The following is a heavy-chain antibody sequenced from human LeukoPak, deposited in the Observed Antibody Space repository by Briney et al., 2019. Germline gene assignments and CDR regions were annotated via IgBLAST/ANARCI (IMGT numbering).Heavy chain of an antibody. CDR1: GGSISSYY. CDR2: IYYSGST. Sequence: ASETLSLTCTVSGGSISSYYWSWIRQPPGKGLEWIGYIYYSGSTNYNPSLKSRVTISVDTSKNQFSLKLSSVTAADTAVYYCARLMLSSGYYYYYGMDVWGQGTTVTVSS. D-gene: IGHD3-22*01. J-gene: IGHJ6*02. CDR3: ARLMLSSGYYYYYGMDV. V-gene: IGHV4-59*08.